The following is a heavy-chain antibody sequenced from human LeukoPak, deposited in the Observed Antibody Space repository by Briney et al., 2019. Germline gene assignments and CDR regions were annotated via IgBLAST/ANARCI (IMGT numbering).Heavy chain of an antibody. CDR3: AREGTAFDI. D-gene: IGHD1-1*01. CDR1: GFTFSSYW. Sequence: PGGSLRLSCAASGFTFSSYWMHWVRQVPGKGLVWVARINPGGSSITYADSVKGRFTISRDNAKNSVYLQMNSLRAEDTAVYYCAREGTAFDIWGQGTMVTVSS. CDR2: INPGGSSI. J-gene: IGHJ3*02. V-gene: IGHV3-74*01.